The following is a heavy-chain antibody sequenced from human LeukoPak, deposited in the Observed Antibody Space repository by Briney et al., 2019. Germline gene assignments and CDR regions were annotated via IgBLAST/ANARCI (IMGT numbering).Heavy chain of an antibody. CDR2: INHSGST. CDR3: ARFRIHAYCSSTSCKGPYYYYYMDV. CDR1: GGSFSGYY. J-gene: IGHJ6*03. Sequence: TTSETLSLTCAVYGGSFSGYYWSWIRQPPGKGLEWIGEINHSGSTNYNPSLKSRVTISVDTSKNQFSLKLSSVTAADTAVYYCARFRIHAYCSSTSCKGPYYYYYMDVWGKGTTVTVSS. V-gene: IGHV4-34*01. D-gene: IGHD2-2*01.